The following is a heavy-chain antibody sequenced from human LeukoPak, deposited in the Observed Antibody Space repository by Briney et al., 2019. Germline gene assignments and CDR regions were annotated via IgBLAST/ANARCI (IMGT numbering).Heavy chain of an antibody. Sequence: SVKVSCKASGGTFSSYAISWVRQAPGQGLEWMGRIIPILGIANYAQKFQGRVTITADKSTSTAYMELSSLRSEDTAVYYCARGSSGARGAFDIWGQGTMVTVSS. V-gene: IGHV1-69*04. CDR1: GGTFSSYA. D-gene: IGHD6-19*01. J-gene: IGHJ3*02. CDR3: ARGSSGARGAFDI. CDR2: IIPILGIA.